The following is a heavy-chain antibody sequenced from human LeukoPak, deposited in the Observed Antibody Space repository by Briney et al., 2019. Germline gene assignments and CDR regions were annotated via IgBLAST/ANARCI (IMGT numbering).Heavy chain of an antibody. CDR1: GGSISSYY. CDR2: IYYSGST. V-gene: IGHV4-59*01. Sequence: SETLSLTCTVSGGSISSYYWSWIRQPPEKGLXWIGYIYYSGSTNYNPSLKSRVTISVDTSKNQFSLKLSSVTAADTAVYYCARDSSGLMWFDPWGQGTLVTVSS. D-gene: IGHD6-19*01. J-gene: IGHJ5*02. CDR3: ARDSSGLMWFDP.